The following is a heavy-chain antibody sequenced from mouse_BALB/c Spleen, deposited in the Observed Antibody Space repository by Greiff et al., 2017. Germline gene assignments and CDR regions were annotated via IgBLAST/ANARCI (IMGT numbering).Heavy chain of an antibody. CDR3: ERRFIPKAD. CDR2: ILPGSGST. CDR1: GYTFSSYW. J-gene: IGHJ2*01. D-gene: IGHD1-1*01. V-gene: IGHV1-9*01. Sequence: VQLLQSGAELMKPGASVTISCTATGYTFSSYWIEWVKQRPGHGLEWIGEILPGSGSTNYNEKFKGKTTFTADTSSNTAYMQLSRLTSEDSAVYYSERRFIPKADWGQGTTLTVAS.